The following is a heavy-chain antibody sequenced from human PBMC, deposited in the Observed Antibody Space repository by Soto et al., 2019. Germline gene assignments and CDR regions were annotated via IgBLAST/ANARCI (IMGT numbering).Heavy chain of an antibody. Sequence: GGSLRLSWAASGFTFSSYAMHWVRQAPGKGLEWVAVISYDGSNKYYADSVKGRFTISRDNSKNTLYLQMNSLRAEDTAVYYCARAEDTAMVIVLGGIDYWGKGTPVPVSS. CDR3: ARAEDTAMVIVLGGIDY. CDR2: ISYDGSNK. J-gene: IGHJ4*02. V-gene: IGHV3-30-3*01. CDR1: GFTFSSYA. D-gene: IGHD5-18*01.